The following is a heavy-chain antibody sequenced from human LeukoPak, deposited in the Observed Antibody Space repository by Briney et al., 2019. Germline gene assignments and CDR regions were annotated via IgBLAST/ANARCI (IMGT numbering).Heavy chain of an antibody. D-gene: IGHD3-10*01. CDR2: ISASGGST. CDR3: AKVMKGSERLTMVRGVIIKTAGLYYMDV. Sequence: GGSLRLSCAASGFTLSSYAMSWVRQAPGKGLEWVSSISASGGSTNYADSVKGRFTISRDNSKNTVYLQMNSLRAEDTAVYYCAKVMKGSERLTMVRGVIIKTAGLYYMDVWGKGTTVTVSS. CDR1: GFTLSSYA. J-gene: IGHJ6*03. V-gene: IGHV3-23*01.